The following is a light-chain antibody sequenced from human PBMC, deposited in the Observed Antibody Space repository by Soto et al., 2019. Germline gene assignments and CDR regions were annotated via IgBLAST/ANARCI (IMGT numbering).Light chain of an antibody. CDR2: DVY. Sequence: SVLTPPASLSGSPGRSITISCTGTSSDVGGFNYVSWYQQHPSKAPKLLIFDVYSRPSGISNRFSGSKSGNTASLTISGLQAEDEADYYCSSYTTSSSDVLGAGTKVTV. V-gene: IGLV2-14*01. CDR1: SSDVGGFNY. CDR3: SSYTTSSSDV. J-gene: IGLJ1*01.